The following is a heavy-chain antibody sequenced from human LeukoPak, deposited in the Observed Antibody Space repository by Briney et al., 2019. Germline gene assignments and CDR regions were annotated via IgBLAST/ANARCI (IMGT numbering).Heavy chain of an antibody. J-gene: IGHJ3*02. V-gene: IGHV4-59*08. CDR3: ARHVGGLNNIDAFDI. D-gene: IGHD6-25*01. CDR2: IYYGGST. Sequence: SETLSLTCSVPGGSISTHYWSWIRQPLRRGLEWIGYIYYGGSTNYNPSLKSRVTISVDPSKNQFSLKLRSVTGADTAVYHCARHVGGLNNIDAFDIWGQGTMVTVSS. CDR1: GGSISTHY.